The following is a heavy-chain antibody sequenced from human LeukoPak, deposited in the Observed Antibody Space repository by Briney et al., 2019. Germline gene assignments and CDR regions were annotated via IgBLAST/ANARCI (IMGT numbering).Heavy chain of an antibody. CDR3: TRPYTSMDTR. V-gene: IGHV3-73*01. Sequence: GGSLNLSCAASGFTFSGSAMHWVRQASGKGLEWVGRIRSKANSYATAYAASVKGRFTISRDDSKNTAYLQMNSLKTEDTAVYYCTRPYTSMDTRWGQGTLVTVSS. J-gene: IGHJ4*02. D-gene: IGHD5-18*01. CDR1: GFTFSGSA. CDR2: IRSKANSYAT.